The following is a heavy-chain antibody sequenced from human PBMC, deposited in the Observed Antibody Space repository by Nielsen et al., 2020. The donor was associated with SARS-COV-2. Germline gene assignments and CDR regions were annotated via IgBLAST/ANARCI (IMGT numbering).Heavy chain of an antibody. J-gene: IGHJ5*02. CDR2: RHYTGNT. CDR1: GGSFSSGGSS. Sequence: LRLSCSVSGGSFSSGGSSYSWIRQHPGKGLEWIGLRHYTGNTYYNPSLQSRLFISVDTSKNEFSLRLTSVTAADTALYYCARGAGWFDPWGQGTRVTVSS. D-gene: IGHD6-19*01. CDR3: ARGAGWFDP. V-gene: IGHV4-31*03.